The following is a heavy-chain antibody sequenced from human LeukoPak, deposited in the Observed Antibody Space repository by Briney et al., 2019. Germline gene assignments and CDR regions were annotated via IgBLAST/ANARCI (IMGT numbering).Heavy chain of an antibody. CDR3: AQGYSSGWYPY. CDR2: ISVNGETA. D-gene: IGHD6-19*01. J-gene: IGHJ4*02. V-gene: IGHV3-23*01. CDR1: GFSVSSFG. Sequence: GGSLRLSCAVSGFSVSSFGMSWVPQAPGKGLEWISAISVNGETAYYADSVKGRFIISRDNSKNTLYLQLSSLRAEDTAVYYCAQGYSSGWYPYWGLGSLVSVSS.